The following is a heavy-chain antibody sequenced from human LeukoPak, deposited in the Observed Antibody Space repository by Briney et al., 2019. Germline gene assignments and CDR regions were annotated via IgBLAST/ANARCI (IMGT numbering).Heavy chain of an antibody. Sequence: WETLSLTCTVSGGSISSYYWSWIRQPAGKGLEWIGRIYTSGSTNYNPSLKSRVTMSVDSPKNQFSLKLSSVTAADTAVYYCARDLDGSGPYYGMDVWGQGTTVTVSS. CDR2: IYTSGST. D-gene: IGHD3-10*01. CDR3: ARDLDGSGPYYGMDV. CDR1: GGSISSYY. J-gene: IGHJ6*02. V-gene: IGHV4-4*07.